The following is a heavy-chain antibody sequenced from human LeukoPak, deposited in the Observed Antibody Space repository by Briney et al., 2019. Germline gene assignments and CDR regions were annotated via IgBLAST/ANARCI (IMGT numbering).Heavy chain of an antibody. J-gene: IGHJ6*02. Sequence: GASVKVSCKASGYTFTSYFMHWVRQAPGQGPEWMGIINPSGGSTSYAQKFQGRVTMTRDTSTSTVYMELSSLRSEDTAVYYCARDPSAYGMDVWGQGTTVTVSS. CDR3: ARDPSAYGMDV. V-gene: IGHV1-46*01. CDR1: GYTFTSYF. CDR2: INPSGGST.